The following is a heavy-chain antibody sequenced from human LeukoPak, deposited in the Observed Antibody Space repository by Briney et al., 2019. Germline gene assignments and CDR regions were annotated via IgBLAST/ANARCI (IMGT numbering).Heavy chain of an antibody. CDR3: ARGRAWIQLWLPSVLWFDP. D-gene: IGHD5-18*01. V-gene: IGHV4-39*07. CDR2: INHSGST. Sequence: PSQTLSLTCTVSGDSINSGSYYWSWIRQPPGKGLEWIGEINHSGSTNYNPSLKSRVTISVDTSENQFSLKLSSVTAADTAVYYCARGRAWIQLWLPSVLWFDPWGQGTLVTVSS. CDR1: GDSINSGSYY. J-gene: IGHJ5*02.